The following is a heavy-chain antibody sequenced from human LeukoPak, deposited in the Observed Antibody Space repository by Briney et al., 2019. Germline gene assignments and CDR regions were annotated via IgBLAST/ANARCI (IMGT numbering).Heavy chain of an antibody. CDR3: AREDSTGYSSLDY. D-gene: IGHD3-22*01. Sequence: ASVKVSCKASGYTFTGYSIHWVRQAPGQGLEWMGWINLKSGGTNYAQKFQARATMTRETSISTAYMELSRLRSDDTAVYYCAREDSTGYSSLDYWGQGTLVTVSS. CDR2: INLKSGGT. CDR1: GYTFTGYS. J-gene: IGHJ4*02. V-gene: IGHV1-2*02.